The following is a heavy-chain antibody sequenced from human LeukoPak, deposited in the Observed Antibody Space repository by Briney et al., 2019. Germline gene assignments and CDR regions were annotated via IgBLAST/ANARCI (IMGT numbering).Heavy chain of an antibody. CDR3: AMDMSSGWPLYYYGMDV. J-gene: IGHJ6*02. CDR1: GFTFSSYS. Sequence: GGSLRLSCAASGFTFSSYSMNWVRQAPGKGLEWVSSISSSSSYIYYADSVKGRFTISRDNAKNSLYLQMNSLRAEDTAVYYCAMDMSSGWPLYYYGMDVWGQGTTVTVSS. D-gene: IGHD6-25*01. V-gene: IGHV3-21*01. CDR2: ISSSSSYI.